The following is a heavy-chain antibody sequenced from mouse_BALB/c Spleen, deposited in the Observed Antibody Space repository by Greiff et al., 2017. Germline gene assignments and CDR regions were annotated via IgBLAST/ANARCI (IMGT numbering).Heavy chain of an antibody. D-gene: IGHD2-4*01. V-gene: IGHV3-2*02. CDR1: GYSITSYYA. Sequence: EVQLQQSGPGLVQPSQSLSLTCAVTGYSITSYYAWSWIRPFPGNKLEWMVYISYSGSTSYNPSLKGRISITRDTSKNQFFLQLNSVTTEDTATYYCASRSNMIRYFDVWGAGTMVTVSS. J-gene: IGHJ1*01. CDR3: ASRSNMIRYFDV. CDR2: ISYSGST.